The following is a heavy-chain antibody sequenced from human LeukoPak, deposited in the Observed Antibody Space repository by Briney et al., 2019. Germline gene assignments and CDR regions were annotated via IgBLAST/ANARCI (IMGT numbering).Heavy chain of an antibody. Sequence: SETLSLTCAVYGGSFSGYYWSWIRQSPGKGLEWIGEINHSGSTNYNPSLKSRVTISVDTSKNQFSLKLNSVTAADTAVYYCARGVTRGYIYGDWGQGTLVTVSS. J-gene: IGHJ4*02. CDR3: ARGVTRGYIYGD. CDR1: GGSFSGYY. CDR2: INHSGST. D-gene: IGHD5-18*01. V-gene: IGHV4-34*01.